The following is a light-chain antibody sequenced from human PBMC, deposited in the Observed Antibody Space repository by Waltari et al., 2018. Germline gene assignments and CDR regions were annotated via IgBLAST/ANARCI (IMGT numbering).Light chain of an antibody. Sequence: DIVMTQSPDSLAVSLGERATINCKSSQNILYSSKSKNYLAWYQHKPGQPPKLLIYWATTRESGVTDRFSGSGSETDFTLTISSLQAEDVAVYYCQQYYSIPYTFGQGTKLEIK. CDR1: QNILYSSKSKNY. CDR2: WAT. J-gene: IGKJ2*01. CDR3: QQYYSIPYT. V-gene: IGKV4-1*01.